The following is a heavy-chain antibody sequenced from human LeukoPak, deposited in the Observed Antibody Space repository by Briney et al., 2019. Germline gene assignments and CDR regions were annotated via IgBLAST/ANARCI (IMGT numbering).Heavy chain of an antibody. CDR2: ISVHNGYT. V-gene: IGHV1-18*01. D-gene: IGHD3-22*01. CDR1: GYIFTSYG. Sequence: ASVKVSCKASGYIFTSYGISWERQAPGQGLEWMGWISVHNGYTRYAQKFQGRVTMTTDTSTSTAYMDLRSLRSDDTAVYYCARDMRHYRNYDSTGYYFNFEYWGQGTLVTVSP. J-gene: IGHJ4*02. CDR3: ARDMRHYRNYDSTGYYFNFEY.